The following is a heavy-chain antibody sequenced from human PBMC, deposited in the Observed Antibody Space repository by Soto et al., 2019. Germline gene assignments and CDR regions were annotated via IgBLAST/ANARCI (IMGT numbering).Heavy chain of an antibody. CDR1: GFTFSSYA. V-gene: IGHV3-23*01. D-gene: IGHD2-15*01. CDR3: AKGFLGYCSGGSCEEINWFDP. J-gene: IGHJ5*02. CDR2: ISGSGGST. Sequence: GGSLRLSCAASGFTFSSYAMSWVRQAPGKGLEWVSAISGSGGSTYYADSVKGRFTISRNNSKNTLYLQMNSLRAEDTAVYYCAKGFLGYCSGGSCEEINWFDPWGQGTLVTVSS.